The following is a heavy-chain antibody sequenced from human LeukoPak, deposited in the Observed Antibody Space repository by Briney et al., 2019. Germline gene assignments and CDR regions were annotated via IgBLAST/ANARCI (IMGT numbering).Heavy chain of an antibody. J-gene: IGHJ4*02. CDR1: GGSISSYY. CDR2: IYTSGST. D-gene: IGHD3-9*01. V-gene: IGHV4-4*07. CDR3: ARERYDILTGYYTFDY. Sequence: TSETLSLTCTVSGGSISSYYWSWIRQPAGKGLEWIGRIYTSGSTNYNPSLKSRVTMSVDTPKNQFSLKLSSVTAADTAVYYCARERYDILTGYYTFDYWGQGTLVTVSS.